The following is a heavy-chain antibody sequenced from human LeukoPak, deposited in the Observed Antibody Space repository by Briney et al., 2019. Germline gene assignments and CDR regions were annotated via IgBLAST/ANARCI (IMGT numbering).Heavy chain of an antibody. V-gene: IGHV3-53*01. CDR1: GFSVSSNY. D-gene: IGHD6-19*01. Sequence: AGGSLRLSCAASGFSVSSNYMIWVRQAPGKGLEWVSVLYSAGSTYFADSVKGRFTISRDNSKNTLYLQMNSLKPEDTAVYYCASGRDPQWLVHGEYWGQGTLVTVSS. CDR3: ASGRDPQWLVHGEY. CDR2: LYSAGST. J-gene: IGHJ4*02.